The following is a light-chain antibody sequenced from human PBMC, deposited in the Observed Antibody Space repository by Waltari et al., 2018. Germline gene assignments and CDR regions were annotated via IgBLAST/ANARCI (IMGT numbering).Light chain of an antibody. CDR3: QQFDDAPLT. J-gene: IGKJ5*01. CDR2: DAY. CDR1: QNITDD. Sequence: TCQSSQNITDDVNWYQQQPDRAPKLLIFDAYTLETGVPSRFSGSGSGTEFTFTISSLQPDDIGTYYCQQFDDAPLTFGQGTRLDIK. V-gene: IGKV1-33*01.